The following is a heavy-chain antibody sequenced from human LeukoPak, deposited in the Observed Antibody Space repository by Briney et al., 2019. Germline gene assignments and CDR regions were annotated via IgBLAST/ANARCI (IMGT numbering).Heavy chain of an antibody. J-gene: IGHJ3*02. V-gene: IGHV3-48*01. CDR1: GFTFSSYS. D-gene: IGHD6-19*01. CDR3: ARADSSGWYGNDAFDI. Sequence: GGSLRLSCAASGFTFSSYSMNWVRQAPGKGLEWVSYISSSSSTIYYADSVKDRFTISRDNAKNSLYLQMNSLRSEDTAVYYCARADSSGWYGNDAFDIWGQGTMVTVSS. CDR2: ISSSSSTI.